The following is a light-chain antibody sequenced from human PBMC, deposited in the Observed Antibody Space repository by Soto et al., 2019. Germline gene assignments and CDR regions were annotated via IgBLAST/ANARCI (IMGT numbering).Light chain of an antibody. V-gene: IGLV2-14*03. CDR1: SSDIGAYNF. CDR3: TSWTTSTTMI. Sequence: SALTQPASVSGSPGQSITISCTGTSSDIGAYNFVSWYQQHPGKAPKLMLYDVNIRPSGVSNRFSGSKSGNTASLTISGLPAEDEADYYCTSWTTSTTMIFGGGTKLTVL. CDR2: DVN. J-gene: IGLJ2*01.